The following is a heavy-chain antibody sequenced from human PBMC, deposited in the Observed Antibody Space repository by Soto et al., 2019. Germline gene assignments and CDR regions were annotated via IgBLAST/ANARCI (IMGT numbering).Heavy chain of an antibody. CDR2: IRSSGSPI. V-gene: IGHV3-48*01. Sequence: PGGSLRLSCAASGFTFSSYSMNWIRQAPGKGLEWVSYIRSSGSPIYYADCVKGRFTISRDNDKNSLYLQMHSLKTEDTAVYYCIRGGAYVAFDYWGQGILVTVSS. D-gene: IGHD3-16*01. CDR3: IRGGAYVAFDY. CDR1: GFTFSSYS. J-gene: IGHJ4*02.